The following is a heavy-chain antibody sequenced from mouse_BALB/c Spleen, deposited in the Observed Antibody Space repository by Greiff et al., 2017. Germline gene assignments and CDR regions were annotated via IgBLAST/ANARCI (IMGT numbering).Heavy chain of an antibody. Sequence: VQGVESGAELARPGASVKMSCKASGYTFTSYTMHWVQQRPGQGLEWIGYINPSSGYTNYNQKFKDKATLTADKSSSTAYMQLSSLTSEDSAVYYCARSEVRRYFDYWGQGTTLTVSS. CDR3: ARSEVRRYFDY. CDR2: INPSSGYT. D-gene: IGHD2-14*01. J-gene: IGHJ2*01. CDR1: GYTFTSYT. V-gene: IGHV1-4*01.